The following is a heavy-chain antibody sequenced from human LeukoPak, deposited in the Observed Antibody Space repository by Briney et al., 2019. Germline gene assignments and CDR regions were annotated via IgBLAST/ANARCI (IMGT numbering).Heavy chain of an antibody. CDR1: GFTFSSYS. CDR2: ISSSSSYI. CDR3: ARDLSSSWPFDY. Sequence: GSLRLSCAASGFTFSSYSMNWVRQAPGKGLEWVSSISSSSSYIYYADSVKGRFTISRDNAKNSLYLQMNSLRAEDTAVYYCARDLSSSWPFDYWGQGTLVTVSS. J-gene: IGHJ4*02. V-gene: IGHV3-21*01. D-gene: IGHD6-13*01.